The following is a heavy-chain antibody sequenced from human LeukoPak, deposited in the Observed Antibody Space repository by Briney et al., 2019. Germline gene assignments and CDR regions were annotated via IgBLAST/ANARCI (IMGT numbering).Heavy chain of an antibody. CDR2: ISYDGSNK. Sequence: GGSLRLSCAASGFTFSSYAMHWVRQAPVKGLEWVAVISYDGSNKYYADSVKGRFTISRDNSKNTLYLQMNSLRAEDTAVYYCARAGGDIVVVPAAIGWYFDYWGQGTLVTVSS. D-gene: IGHD2-2*02. J-gene: IGHJ4*02. CDR3: ARAGGDIVVVPAAIGWYFDY. V-gene: IGHV3-30-3*01. CDR1: GFTFSSYA.